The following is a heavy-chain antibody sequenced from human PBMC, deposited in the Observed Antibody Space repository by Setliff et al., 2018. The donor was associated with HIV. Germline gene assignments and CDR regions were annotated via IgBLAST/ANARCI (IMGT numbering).Heavy chain of an antibody. V-gene: IGHV4-61*09. D-gene: IGHD3-10*01. CDR1: GGSISSGSYY. CDR2: IYTSGST. Sequence: SETLSLTCTVSGGSISSGSYYWSWIRQPAGKGLERIGHIYTSGSTYYNTSLKSRVTISVDTSKNQFSLKLSSGTAADTAVYYCARERSALLWKNWFDPWGQGTLVTVSS. CDR3: ARERSALLWKNWFDP. J-gene: IGHJ5*02.